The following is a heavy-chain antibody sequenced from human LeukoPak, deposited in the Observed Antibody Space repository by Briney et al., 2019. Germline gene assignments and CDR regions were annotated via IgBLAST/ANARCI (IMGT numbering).Heavy chain of an antibody. J-gene: IGHJ4*02. CDR1: GFTFSSYG. D-gene: IGHD3-10*01. V-gene: IGHV3-30*18. CDR2: ISYDGSNK. Sequence: GRSLRLSCAASGFTFSSYGMHWVRQAPGKGLEWVAVISYDGSNKYYADSVKGRFTISRDNSKNTLYPQMNSLRAEDTAVYYCAKDLYYYGSGSLYSFDYWGQGTLVTVSS. CDR3: AKDLYYYGSGSLYSFDY.